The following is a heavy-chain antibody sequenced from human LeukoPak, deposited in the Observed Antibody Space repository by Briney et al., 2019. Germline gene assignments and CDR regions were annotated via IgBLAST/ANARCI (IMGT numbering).Heavy chain of an antibody. Sequence: GGSLRLSCAASGFTFSSYGMHWVRRPPGKGLEWVAVISYDGINKYHADSVKGRFTISRDNSKNTLYLQMNSLRAEDTALYYCANLYGDSGLDYWGQGTLVTVSS. V-gene: IGHV3-30*18. D-gene: IGHD4-17*01. J-gene: IGHJ4*02. CDR2: ISYDGINK. CDR3: ANLYGDSGLDY. CDR1: GFTFSSYG.